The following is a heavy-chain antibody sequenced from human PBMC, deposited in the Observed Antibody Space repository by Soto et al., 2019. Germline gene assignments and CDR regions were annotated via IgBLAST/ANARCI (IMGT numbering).Heavy chain of an antibody. D-gene: IGHD3-3*01. Sequence: QVQLVESGGGVVQPGRSLRLSCAASGFTFSSYGMHWVRQAPGKGLEWVAVIWYDGSNKYYADSVKGRFTISRDNSKNTLYLQMNSLRAEDTAVYYCARGSYYDFWSGYYSSHYYYYGMDVWGQGTTVTVSS. CDR2: IWYDGSNK. J-gene: IGHJ6*02. V-gene: IGHV3-33*01. CDR3: ARGSYYDFWSGYYSSHYYYYGMDV. CDR1: GFTFSSYG.